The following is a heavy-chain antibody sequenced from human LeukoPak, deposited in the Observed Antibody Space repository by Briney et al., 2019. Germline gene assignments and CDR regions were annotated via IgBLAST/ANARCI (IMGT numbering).Heavy chain of an antibody. D-gene: IGHD5-24*01. CDR3: TRELEMATIDY. CDR1: GFTFSDYG. V-gene: IGHV3-33*01. CDR2: IWYDRNNK. J-gene: IGHJ4*02. Sequence: QPGWSLRLSCAAAGFTFSDYGMHWVRQAPGKGLEWVALIWYDRNNKNYADSVKGRFTISRDNSKNTVFLQMNTLRVEDTAVYYCTRELEMATIDYWGQGTLVTVSS.